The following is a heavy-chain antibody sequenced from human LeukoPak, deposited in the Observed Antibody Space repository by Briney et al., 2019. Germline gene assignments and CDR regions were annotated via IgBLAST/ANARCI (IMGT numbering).Heavy chain of an antibody. V-gene: IGHV4-61*02. CDR1: GGSISSSDYY. D-gene: IGHD4-17*01. J-gene: IGHJ4*02. CDR2: LNPSGAT. CDR3: ARGRPYGDYFDY. Sequence: SSQTLSLTCTVSGGSISSSDYYWCWIRQSAGKGLEWIGRLNPSGATFFNPSLKSRLTMSLDPSESQFSLKLNSVTAEDTALYYCARGRPYGDYFDYWGQGALVTVSS.